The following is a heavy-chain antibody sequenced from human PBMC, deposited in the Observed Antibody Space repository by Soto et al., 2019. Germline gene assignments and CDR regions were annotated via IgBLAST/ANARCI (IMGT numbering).Heavy chain of an antibody. CDR3: ARLEGLATISYYVDD. J-gene: IGHJ4*02. D-gene: IGHD3-9*01. V-gene: IGHV4-39*01. Sequence: QLQLQESGPGLVKPSVTLSLTCSVSGDSINRDNYYWGWLRPPPGTGLEWIGSIYYRGNTYYNPSLKTRVTISLDKSKSQFSLKLNSVTAADSAVYFCARLEGLATISYYVDDWGQGTRVTVSS. CDR1: GDSINRDNYY. CDR2: IYYRGNT.